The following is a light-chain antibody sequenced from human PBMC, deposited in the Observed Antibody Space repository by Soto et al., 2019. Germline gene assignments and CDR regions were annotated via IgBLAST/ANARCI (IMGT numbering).Light chain of an antibody. V-gene: IGLV1-40*01. J-gene: IGLJ1*01. Sequence: QSVLTQPPSVSGAPGQTVTICCTGTSSNIGARVDVHWYQHLPGLAPKLLIYANNIRPSGVPDRFSGSKSGSSASLAISGLQAEDEGDYYCQSYDSSLSGSYAFGTGTKLTVL. CDR1: SSNIGARVD. CDR3: QSYDSSLSGSYA. CDR2: ANN.